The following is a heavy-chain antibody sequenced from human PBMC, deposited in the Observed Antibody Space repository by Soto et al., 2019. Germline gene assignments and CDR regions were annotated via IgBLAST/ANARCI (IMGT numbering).Heavy chain of an antibody. V-gene: IGHV3-33*01. Sequence: QVQLVESGGGVVQPGRSLRLSCAASGFTFSSYGMHWVRQAPGKGLEWVAVIWYDGINKYYADSVKGRFTISRDNSKKTLYLQMTSLRAEDTAVYYCARDGESGSYYAYWGQGTPVTVSS. CDR2: IWYDGINK. CDR1: GFTFSSYG. D-gene: IGHD1-26*01. J-gene: IGHJ4*02. CDR3: ARDGESGSYYAY.